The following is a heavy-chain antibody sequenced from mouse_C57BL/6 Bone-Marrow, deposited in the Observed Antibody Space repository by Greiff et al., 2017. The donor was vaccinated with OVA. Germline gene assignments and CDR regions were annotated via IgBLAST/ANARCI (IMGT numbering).Heavy chain of an antibody. CDR1: GFNIKDAY. CDR2: IDPENGDT. D-gene: IGHD2-1*01. Sequence: EVKLMESGAELVRPGASVKLSCTASGFNIKDAYMHWVKQRPEPGLEWIGWIDPENGDTEYASKFQGKATITADTSSNTAYLQLSSLTSEDTAVYYCTIYYGNWYWYFDVWGTGTTVTVSS. V-gene: IGHV14-4*01. J-gene: IGHJ1*03. CDR3: TIYYGNWYWYFDV.